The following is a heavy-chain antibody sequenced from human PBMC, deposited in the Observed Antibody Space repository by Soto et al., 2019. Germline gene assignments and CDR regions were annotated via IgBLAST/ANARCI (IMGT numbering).Heavy chain of an antibody. CDR3: AKVIDAADCSSTSCSNGFDM. CDR2: TSYEGSNK. CDR1: GFTFSTYG. Sequence: QVQLVESGGGVVQPGRSLRLSCAASGFTFSTYGMHWVRQAPGKGLEWVALTSYEGSNKFYAESVKGRFTISRDNSKNTLYLQMNSLTAEDTAVYYCAKVIDAADCSSTSCSNGFDMWGQGTMVTVSS. D-gene: IGHD2-2*01. J-gene: IGHJ3*02. V-gene: IGHV3-30*18.